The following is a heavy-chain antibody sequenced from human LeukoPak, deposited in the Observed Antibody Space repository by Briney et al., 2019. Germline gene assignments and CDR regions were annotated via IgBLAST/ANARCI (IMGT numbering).Heavy chain of an antibody. Sequence: SETLSLTCIVSGGSISYSYWSWIRQPAGKGLEWIGRIYTSGSTNYNPSLKSRVTISVDTSKNQFSLKLSSVTAADTAVYYCASELNYYGSGSYLYFDYWGQGTLVTVSS. J-gene: IGHJ4*02. CDR2: IYTSGST. CDR1: GGSISYSY. V-gene: IGHV4-4*07. D-gene: IGHD3-10*01. CDR3: ASELNYYGSGSYLYFDY.